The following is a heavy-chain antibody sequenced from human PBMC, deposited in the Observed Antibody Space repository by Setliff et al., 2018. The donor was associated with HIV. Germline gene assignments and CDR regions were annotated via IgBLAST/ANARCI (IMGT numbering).Heavy chain of an antibody. CDR2: IKSKTDGGTT. V-gene: IGHV3-15*01. CDR1: GFTFSNAW. Sequence: PGGSLRLSCAASGFTFSNAWMSWVRQAPGKGLEWVGRIKSKTDGGTTDYAAPVKGRFTISRDDSKSIAYLQMNSLKTEDTAVYYCTRDLSHIVVVMPRFRYWGQGTLVTVSS. D-gene: IGHD2-21*01. J-gene: IGHJ4*02. CDR3: TRDLSHIVVVMPRFRY.